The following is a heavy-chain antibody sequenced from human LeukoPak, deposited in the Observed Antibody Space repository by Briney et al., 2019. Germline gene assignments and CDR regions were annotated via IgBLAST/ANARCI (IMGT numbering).Heavy chain of an antibody. V-gene: IGHV3-23*01. D-gene: IGHD2-2*01. J-gene: IGHJ4*02. CDR1: GFTFSSCA. CDR2: ISGSGGST. Sequence: GGSLRLSCAASGFTFSSCAMSWVRQAPGKGLEWVSAISGSGGSTYYADSVKGRFTISRDNSKNTLYLQMNSLRAEDTAVYYCAKFMGRIVVVPAASFDCWGQGTLVTVSS. CDR3: AKFMGRIVVVPAASFDC.